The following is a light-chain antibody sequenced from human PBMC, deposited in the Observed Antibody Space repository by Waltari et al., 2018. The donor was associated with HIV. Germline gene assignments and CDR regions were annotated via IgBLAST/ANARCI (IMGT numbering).Light chain of an antibody. CDR2: EVS. V-gene: IGLV2-11*01. CDR1: SSDIGYFDY. Sequence: QSALTQPRSVSGSPGQSVTISCTGTSSDIGYFDYVSWSQQYPGNAPKVIIYEVSQQPSGVPYRFTAAKSGITASLTISGLQDEDEADYYCCSYAGTYTYVFGTGTTVTVL. CDR3: CSYAGTYTYV. J-gene: IGLJ1*01.